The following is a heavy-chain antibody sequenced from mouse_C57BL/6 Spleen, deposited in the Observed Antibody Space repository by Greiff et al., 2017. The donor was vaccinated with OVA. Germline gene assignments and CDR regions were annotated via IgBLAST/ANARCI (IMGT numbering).Heavy chain of an antibody. D-gene: IGHD2-13*01. J-gene: IGHJ3*01. V-gene: IGHV5-4*03. CDR1: GFTFSSYA. CDR3: ARVTNEYAY. Sequence: EVMLVESGGGLVKPGGSLKLSCAASGFTFSSYAMSWVRQTPEKRLEWVATISDGGSYTYYPDNVKGRFTISRDNAKNNLYLQMSHLKSEDTAMYYCARVTNEYAYWGQGTLVTVSA. CDR2: ISDGGSYT.